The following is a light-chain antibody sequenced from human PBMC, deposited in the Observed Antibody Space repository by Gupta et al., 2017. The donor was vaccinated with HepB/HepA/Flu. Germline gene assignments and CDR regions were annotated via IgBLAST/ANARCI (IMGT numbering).Light chain of an antibody. V-gene: IGLV2-11*01. CDR3: VSDTASDTWV. CDR1: SRDVGANNS. Sequence: QSAPTQPRSVSVSRGQSVTIPCTVTSRDVGANNSASWYQHHPAKAPKLIIYNVSKWPSGVPERFSGSKFGNTASLTISVLQEEDEADYYCVSDTASDTWVFGGGTKLTVL. J-gene: IGLJ3*02. CDR2: NVS.